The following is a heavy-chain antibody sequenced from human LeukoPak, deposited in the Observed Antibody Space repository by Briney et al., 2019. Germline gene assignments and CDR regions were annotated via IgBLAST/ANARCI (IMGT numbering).Heavy chain of an antibody. Sequence: SETLSLTCTVSGGSISSSSYHWGWIRQPPGKGLEWIGSIYYSGSTYYNPSLKSRVTISVDTSKNQFSLKLSSVTAADTAVYYCARHGYCSSTSCYGNWFDPWGQGTLVTVSS. CDR3: ARHGYCSSTSCYGNWFDP. J-gene: IGHJ5*02. D-gene: IGHD2-2*03. CDR1: GGSISSSSYH. CDR2: IYYSGST. V-gene: IGHV4-39*01.